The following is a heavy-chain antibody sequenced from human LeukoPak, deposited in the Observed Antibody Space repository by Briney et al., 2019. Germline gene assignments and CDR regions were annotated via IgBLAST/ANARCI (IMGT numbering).Heavy chain of an antibody. CDR2: ISGSGGRT. CDR3: AKGGDSYYYYYYMDV. V-gene: IGHV3-23*01. Sequence: GGSLRLSCAASGFTFSNFAMTWVRQAPGRGLEWISAISGSGGRTYYADSVKGRFTISRDNSKNTLCLQMNSLRADDTAIYYCAKGGDSYYYYYYMDVWGKGTTVTVSS. J-gene: IGHJ6*03. D-gene: IGHD2-21*02. CDR1: GFTFSNFA.